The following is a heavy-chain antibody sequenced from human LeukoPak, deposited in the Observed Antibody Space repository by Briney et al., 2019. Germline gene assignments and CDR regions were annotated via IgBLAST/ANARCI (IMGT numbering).Heavy chain of an antibody. Sequence: GGSLRLSCAASGFTFSSYAMSWVCQAPGKGLEWVSAISGSGGSTYYADSVKGRFTISRDNSKNTLYLQMNSLRAEDTAVYYCAKDQAAAGYYYYGMDVWGQGTTVTVSS. V-gene: IGHV3-23*01. D-gene: IGHD6-13*01. J-gene: IGHJ6*02. CDR1: GFTFSSYA. CDR2: ISGSGGST. CDR3: AKDQAAAGYYYYGMDV.